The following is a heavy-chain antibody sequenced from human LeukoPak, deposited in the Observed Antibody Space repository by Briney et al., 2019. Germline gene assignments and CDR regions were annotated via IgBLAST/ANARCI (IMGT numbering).Heavy chain of an antibody. CDR1: GGSISSGGYY. V-gene: IGHV4-30-2*01. CDR2: INHSGST. Sequence: PSQTLSLTCAVSGGSISSGGYYWSWIRQPPGKGLEWIGEINHSGSTNYNPSLKSRVTISVDTSKNQFTLKLSSVTAADTAVYYCARRKRGYSGRPLDYWGQGTLVTVSS. D-gene: IGHD5-12*01. CDR3: ARRKRGYSGRPLDY. J-gene: IGHJ4*02.